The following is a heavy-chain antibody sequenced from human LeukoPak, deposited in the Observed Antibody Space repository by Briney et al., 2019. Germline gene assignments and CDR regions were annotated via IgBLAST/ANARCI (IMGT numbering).Heavy chain of an antibody. J-gene: IGHJ4*02. CDR2: IYAAGTT. CDR3: ARETKPPIATTKGDY. Sequence: GGSLRLSCAASGFTVSRNYMSWVRQAPGRGLEWVSLIYAAGTTSYADSVKGRFTISRDNSKNTLYFQMNSLRAEDTAVYYCARETKPPIATTKGDYWGQGTLVTVSS. D-gene: IGHD1-1*01. V-gene: IGHV3-53*01. CDR1: GFTVSRNY.